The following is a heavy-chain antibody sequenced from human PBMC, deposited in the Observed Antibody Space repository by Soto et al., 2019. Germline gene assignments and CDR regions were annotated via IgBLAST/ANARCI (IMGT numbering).Heavy chain of an antibody. CDR2: ISGDNGDT. CDR1: GYTFTNYG. Sequence: VQLVQSGAEVKKPGAAVRVSCKASGYTFTNYGISWVRQAPGQGLEWMGWISGDNGDTNYAQRLQGRVTMTTDTSTSTAYMELRSLKSDDTAVYYCARDPASGWAQYFQHWGQGTLVTVSS. CDR3: ARDPASGWAQYFQH. V-gene: IGHV1-18*01. J-gene: IGHJ1*01. D-gene: IGHD6-19*01.